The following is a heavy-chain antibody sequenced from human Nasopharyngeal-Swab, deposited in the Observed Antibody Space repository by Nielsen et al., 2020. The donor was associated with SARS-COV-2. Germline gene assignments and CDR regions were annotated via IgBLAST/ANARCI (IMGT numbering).Heavy chain of an antibody. J-gene: IGHJ5*02. Sequence: GGSLRLSCSVSGLDFTIAYMNWVRQAPGKGLEWVSTIDAGGANTFYADSVKGRFTISRDNSKNTLYLQMNSLRAEDTAVYFCAREGRDGAVSSWGQGTLVTVSS. D-gene: IGHD5-24*01. V-gene: IGHV3-23*01. CDR1: GLDFTIAY. CDR3: AREGRDGAVSS. CDR2: IDAGGANT.